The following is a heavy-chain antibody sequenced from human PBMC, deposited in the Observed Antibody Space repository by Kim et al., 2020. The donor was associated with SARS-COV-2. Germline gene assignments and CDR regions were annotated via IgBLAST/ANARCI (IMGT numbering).Heavy chain of an antibody. V-gene: IGHV3-30*07. D-gene: IGHD3-22*01. J-gene: IGHJ4*02. Sequence: DPVKGRFTISRDNSKTTLYLQMNSLRAEDTAVYYCAREYYYDSSGYLFDYWGQGTLVTVSS. CDR3: AREYYYDSSGYLFDY.